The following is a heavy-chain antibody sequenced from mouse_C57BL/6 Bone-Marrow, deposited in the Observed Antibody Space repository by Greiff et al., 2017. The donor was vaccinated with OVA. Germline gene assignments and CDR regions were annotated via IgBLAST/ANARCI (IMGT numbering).Heavy chain of an antibody. CDR3: ARGGYYGSSSYWYFDV. J-gene: IGHJ1*03. D-gene: IGHD1-1*01. V-gene: IGHV5-4*01. Sequence: EVQVVESGGGLVKPGGSLKLSCAASGFTFSSYAMSWVRQTPEKRLEWVATISDGGSYTYYPDNVKGRFTISRDNAKNNLYLQMSHLKSEDTAMYYCARGGYYGSSSYWYFDVWGTGTTVTVSS. CDR1: GFTFSSYA. CDR2: ISDGGSYT.